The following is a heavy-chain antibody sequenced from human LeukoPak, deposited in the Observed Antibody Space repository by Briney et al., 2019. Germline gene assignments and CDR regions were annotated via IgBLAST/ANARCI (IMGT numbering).Heavy chain of an antibody. CDR2: TSGSGGNT. Sequence: GGSLRLSCAASGFTFSSFAMSWVRQAPGKGLEWVSSTSGSGGNTYYAHSVKGRFTISRDNFKNTLYLQMNSLRAEDTAVYYCAKESAFGELLYFDYWGQGTLVTVSS. CDR3: AKESAFGELLYFDY. D-gene: IGHD3-10*01. V-gene: IGHV3-23*01. J-gene: IGHJ4*02. CDR1: GFTFSSFA.